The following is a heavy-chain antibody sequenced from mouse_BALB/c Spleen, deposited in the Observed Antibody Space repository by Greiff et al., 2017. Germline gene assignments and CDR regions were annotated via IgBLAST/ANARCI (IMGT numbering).Heavy chain of an antibody. J-gene: IGHJ2*01. Sequence: EVQLVESGGGLVKPGGSLKLSCAASGFTFSDYYMYWVRQTPEKRLEWVATISDGGSYTYYPDSVKGRFTISRDNAKNNLYLQMSSLKSEDTAMYYCARPIYDGYYFDYWGQGTTLTVSS. CDR2: ISDGGSYT. D-gene: IGHD2-3*01. V-gene: IGHV5-4*02. CDR3: ARPIYDGYYFDY. CDR1: GFTFSDYY.